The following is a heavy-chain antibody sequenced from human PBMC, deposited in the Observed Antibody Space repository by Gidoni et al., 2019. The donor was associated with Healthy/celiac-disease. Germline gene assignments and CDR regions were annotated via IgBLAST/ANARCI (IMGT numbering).Heavy chain of an antibody. CDR2: IYYSGST. Sequence: QVQLQESGPGLVKPSQTLSLTCTVSGGSISSGGYYWSWIRQHPGKGLEWIGYIYYSGSTYYNPYLKSRVTISVDTSKNQFSLKLSSVTAADTAVYYCARTAMVNVDNWFDPWGQGTLVTVSS. CDR3: ARTAMVNVDNWFDP. J-gene: IGHJ5*02. D-gene: IGHD5-18*01. V-gene: IGHV4-31*03. CDR1: GGSISSGGYY.